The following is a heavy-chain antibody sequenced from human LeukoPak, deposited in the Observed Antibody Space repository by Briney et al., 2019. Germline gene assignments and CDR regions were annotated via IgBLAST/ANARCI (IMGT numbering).Heavy chain of an antibody. Sequence: GGSLRLSCAASGFTFSSYAMSWVRKAPVKGLEWISAISGSGGTIYYADSVKGRFTISRDNSKNTLFLHMTSLRAEDTAVYYCAKDLTVGPTTPDYWGQGTLVTVSS. D-gene: IGHD1-26*01. CDR1: GFTFSSYA. CDR3: AKDLTVGPTTPDY. V-gene: IGHV3-23*01. J-gene: IGHJ4*02. CDR2: ISGSGGTI.